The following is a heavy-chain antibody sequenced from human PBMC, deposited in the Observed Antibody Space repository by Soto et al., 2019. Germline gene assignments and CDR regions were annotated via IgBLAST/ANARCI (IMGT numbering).Heavy chain of an antibody. CDR2: IYPDDSDT. V-gene: IGHV5-51*01. CDR1: GYNFASYW. CDR3: ATIKVGSHYYYHGMYV. Sequence: PGESLKIACKGSGYNFASYWIGWVRQMPGKGLEWMGIIYPDDSDTKYSPSFEGQVSMSVDKSINTAYLKLSSLKASDTAIYYCATIKVGSHYYYHGMYVWGQGTTVTVSS. J-gene: IGHJ6*02. D-gene: IGHD3-10*01.